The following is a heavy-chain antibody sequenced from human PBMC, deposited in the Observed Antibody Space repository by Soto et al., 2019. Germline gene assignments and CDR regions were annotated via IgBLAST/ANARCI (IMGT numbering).Heavy chain of an antibody. CDR1: GYSFSDYY. CDR2: INPNSGGT. J-gene: IGHJ4*02. Sequence: XPVKVSCNAAGYSFSDYYIDWVRQAPGQGLEWMGWINPNSGGTKYAPKFQCGVTMTRDTSITTAYMELSRLRSGDTAVYYCAREPATAKPEGVDSWGQGTLVTVSS. D-gene: IGHD1-1*01. CDR3: AREPATAKPEGVDS. V-gene: IGHV1-2*02.